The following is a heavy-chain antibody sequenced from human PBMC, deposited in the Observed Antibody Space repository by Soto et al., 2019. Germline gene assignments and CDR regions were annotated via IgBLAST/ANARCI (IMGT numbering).Heavy chain of an antibody. CDR1: GDSFSSSYW. Sequence: QVQLPESGPGLVKPSGTLSLTCAVSGDSFSSSYWWSWVRQPPGKVLEWIAEIYYSGSTNYTQSLKCQVTISLDKSKNQFAGKLTAETAADTAVYYCAGGPGCCWLGVWGQGTTVAVTS. J-gene: IGHJ6*02. V-gene: IGHV4-4*02. CDR3: AGGPGCCWLGV. D-gene: IGHD3-9*01. CDR2: IYYSGST.